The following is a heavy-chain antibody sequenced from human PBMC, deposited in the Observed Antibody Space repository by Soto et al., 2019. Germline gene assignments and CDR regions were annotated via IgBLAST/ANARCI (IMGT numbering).Heavy chain of an antibody. D-gene: IGHD3-22*01. J-gene: IGHJ4*02. V-gene: IGHV4-38-2*01. CDR1: GYAINSGYY. CDR2: MYHGGFS. Sequence: SETLSLTCGVSGYAINSGYYWGWIRQSPGKGLEWIGNMYHGGFSYYNPSLKGRVTISVDTWKNRFSLNLSAVTAADTAVYYCARTVAVVVSNVPEYFDYWGQGMLVTVSS. CDR3: ARTVAVVVSNVPEYFDY.